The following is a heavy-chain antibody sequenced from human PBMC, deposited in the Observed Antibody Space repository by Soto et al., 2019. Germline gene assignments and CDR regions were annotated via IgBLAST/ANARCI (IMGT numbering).Heavy chain of an antibody. J-gene: IGHJ6*02. CDR1: GFTFSSYS. Sequence: GGSLRLSCAASGFTFSSYSMNWVRQAPGKGLEWVSSISSSSSYIYYADSVKGRFTISRDNAKNSLYLQMNSLRAEDTAVYYCARVRDPIRGVIAGNKYYYYGMDVWGQGTTVTVSS. CDR2: ISSSSSYI. CDR3: ARVRDPIRGVIAGNKYYYYGMDV. D-gene: IGHD3-10*01. V-gene: IGHV3-21*01.